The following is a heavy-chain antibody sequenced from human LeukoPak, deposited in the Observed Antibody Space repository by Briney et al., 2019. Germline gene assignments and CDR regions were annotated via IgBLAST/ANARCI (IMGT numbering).Heavy chain of an antibody. CDR3: ARGGTLRAAAGNDY. V-gene: IGHV1-69*01. CDR1: GGTFSSYA. D-gene: IGHD6-13*01. J-gene: IGHJ4*02. CDR2: IIAIFGTA. Sequence: SVKVSCKASGGTFSSYAISWVRQAPGQGLEWMGGIIAIFGTANYAQKFQGRVTITADESTSTAYMEMSSLRSEDTAVYYCARGGTLRAAAGNDYWGQGTLVTVSS.